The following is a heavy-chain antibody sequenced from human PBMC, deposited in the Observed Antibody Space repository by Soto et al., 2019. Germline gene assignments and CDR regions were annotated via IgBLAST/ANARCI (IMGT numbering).Heavy chain of an antibody. CDR2: ISSSSSYI. CDR1: GFTFSSYS. Sequence: EVQLVESGGGLVKPGGSLRLSCAASGFTFSSYSMNWVRQAPGKGLEWVSSISSSSSYIYYADSVKGRFTISRDNAKNSLYLQMNSLRAEDTAVYYCARAPGIAAAGPKLYYFDYWGQGTLVTVSS. D-gene: IGHD6-13*01. J-gene: IGHJ4*02. CDR3: ARAPGIAAAGPKLYYFDY. V-gene: IGHV3-21*01.